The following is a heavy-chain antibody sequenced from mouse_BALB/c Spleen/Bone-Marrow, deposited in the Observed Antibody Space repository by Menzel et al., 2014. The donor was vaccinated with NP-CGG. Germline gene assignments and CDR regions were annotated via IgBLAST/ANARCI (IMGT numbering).Heavy chain of an antibody. D-gene: IGHD2-2*01. CDR2: ILPGYGGT. J-gene: IGHJ4*01. V-gene: IGHV1-9*01. CDR3: ARRRWLRRSYYALDY. Sequence: VQLQQSGPELMKPGASVKISCKATAYKFSTYWIEWVKQKPGHGLEWIGGILPGYGGTNCNEKFKDKATFTAETSSNTAYMQLRRLTSEGSAAYYCARRRWLRRSYYALDYWGQGTSVTVSS. CDR1: AYKFSTYW.